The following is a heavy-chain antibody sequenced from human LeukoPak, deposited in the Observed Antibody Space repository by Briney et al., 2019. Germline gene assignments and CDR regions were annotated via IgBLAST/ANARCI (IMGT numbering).Heavy chain of an antibody. V-gene: IGHV4-34*01. CDR1: GFTFSDYY. CDR2: IYHSGST. CDR3: ARVRVYGFIDY. Sequence: GSLRLSCAASGFTFSDYYMSWIRQAPGKGLEWIGEIYHSGSTNYNPSLKSRVTISVDKSKNQFSLKLSSVTAADTAVYYCARVRVYGFIDYWGQGTLVTVSS. J-gene: IGHJ4*02. D-gene: IGHD4-17*01.